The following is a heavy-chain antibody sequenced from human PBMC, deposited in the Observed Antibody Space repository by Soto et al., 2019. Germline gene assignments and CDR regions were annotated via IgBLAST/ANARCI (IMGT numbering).Heavy chain of an antibody. CDR1: GDSISRSHW. V-gene: IGHV4-4*02. Sequence: QVQLQESGPGLVRPSGALSVTCAVSGDSISRSHWWSWFRQSPGKGLEWIGEISHSGITNYNPSLKSRVTISGDKSKNQLSLKLTSVTAADTAVYYCARVRYDRSGFDHWGQGTVVSVSS. D-gene: IGHD3-22*01. J-gene: IGHJ4*02. CDR2: ISHSGIT. CDR3: ARVRYDRSGFDH.